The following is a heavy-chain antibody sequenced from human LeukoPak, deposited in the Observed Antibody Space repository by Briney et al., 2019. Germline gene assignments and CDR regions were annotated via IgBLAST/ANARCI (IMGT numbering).Heavy chain of an antibody. J-gene: IGHJ4*02. CDR1: GYTLTELS. D-gene: IGHD1-26*01. CDR3: ATLARFSGSYFYFHY. Sequence: ASVKVSCKVSGYTLTELSMHWVRQAPGKGLEWMGGFDPEDGETIYAQKFQGRVTMTEDTSTDTAYMELSSLRSEDTAVYYRATLARFSGSYFYFHYWGQGTLVTVSS. CDR2: FDPEDGET. V-gene: IGHV1-24*01.